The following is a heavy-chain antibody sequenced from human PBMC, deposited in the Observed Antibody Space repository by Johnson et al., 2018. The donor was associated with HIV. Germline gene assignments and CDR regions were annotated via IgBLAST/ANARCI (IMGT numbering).Heavy chain of an antibody. Sequence: VQLVESGGGLVQPGGSLRLSCAASGFTFSSYWMSWVRQAPGKGLEWVANIKQDGSEKYYVASVEGRFTISRDNTKSSLFLQMNSLRGKDTALYYCAREGYGSYSASDAFDIWGQGTMVTVSS. CDR3: AREGYGSYSASDAFDI. D-gene: IGHD1-26*01. CDR2: IKQDGSEK. V-gene: IGHV3-7*03. CDR1: GFTFSSYW. J-gene: IGHJ3*02.